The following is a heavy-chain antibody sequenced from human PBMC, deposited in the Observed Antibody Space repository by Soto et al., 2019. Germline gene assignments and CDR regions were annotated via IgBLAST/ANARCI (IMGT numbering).Heavy chain of an antibody. V-gene: IGHV3-23*01. J-gene: IGHJ4*02. CDR1: GFTFSSYA. D-gene: IGHD5-12*01. CDR2: ISYTGGST. CDR3: AKGGGNGYRYFDY. Sequence: GGSLRLSCAASGFTFSSYAMSWVRQAPGKGLEWVSAISYTGGSTYYADSVKGRFTTSRDNSKNTLYLQMNSLRAEDTAVYYCAKGGGNGYRYFDYWGQGNLVTVSS.